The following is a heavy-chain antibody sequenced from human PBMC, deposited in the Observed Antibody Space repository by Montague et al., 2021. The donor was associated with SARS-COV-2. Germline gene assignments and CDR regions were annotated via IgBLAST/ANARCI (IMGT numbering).Heavy chain of an antibody. D-gene: IGHD3-22*01. CDR1: GFIFDDYG. CDR3: ARLRDSGAYGAPGAY. V-gene: IGHV3-20*04. CDR2: INWNGDTT. Sequence: SLRLSCAASGFIFDDYGMNWVRQGPGKGLEWVSSINWNGDTTRYADSVRGRFIISRDNAKKSLYLQINSLRVNDTALYYCARLRDSGAYGAPGAYWGQGALVTVSS. J-gene: IGHJ4*02.